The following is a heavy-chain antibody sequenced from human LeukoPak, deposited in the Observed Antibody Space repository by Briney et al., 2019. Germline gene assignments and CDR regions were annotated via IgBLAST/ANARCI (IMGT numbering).Heavy chain of an antibody. J-gene: IGHJ4*02. CDR1: GGSFSGYY. CDR2: INHSGST. V-gene: IGHV4-34*01. CDR3: AGIPLHYCSSTSCYLDY. D-gene: IGHD2-2*01. Sequence: SETLSLTCAVYGGSFSGYYWSWIRQPPGKGLEWIGEINHSGSTNYNPSLKSRVTISVDTSKNQFSLKLGSVTAADTAVYYCAGIPLHYCSSTSCYLDYWSQGTLVTVSS.